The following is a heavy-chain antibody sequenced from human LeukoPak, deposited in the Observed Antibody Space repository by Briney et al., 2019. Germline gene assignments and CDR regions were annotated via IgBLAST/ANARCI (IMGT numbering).Heavy chain of an antibody. CDR2: ISGSGGST. Sequence: GGSLRLSCAASGFTFSSYAMSWVRQAPGKGLEWVSAISGSGGSTYYADSVKGRFTISRDNAKNSLYLQMNSLRAEDTAVYYCARSGHWAAAYYYYYMDVWGNGTTVTVSS. CDR1: GFTFSSYA. J-gene: IGHJ6*03. V-gene: IGHV3-23*01. CDR3: ARSGHWAAAYYYYYMDV. D-gene: IGHD3-16*01.